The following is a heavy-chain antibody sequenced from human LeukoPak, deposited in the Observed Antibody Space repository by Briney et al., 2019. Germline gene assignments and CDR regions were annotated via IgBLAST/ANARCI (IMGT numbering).Heavy chain of an antibody. D-gene: IGHD3-10*01. CDR2: IYHSGST. Sequence: SETLSLACAVSGGSIGSSNWWSWVRQPPGKGLEWIGEIYHSGSTNYNPSLKSRVTISVDTSKNQFSLKLSSVTAADTAVYYCARVSLDYYGSGSYYIGAYYYYMDVWGKGTTVTVSS. CDR3: ARVSLDYYGSGSYYIGAYYYYMDV. V-gene: IGHV4-4*02. CDR1: GGSIGSSNW. J-gene: IGHJ6*03.